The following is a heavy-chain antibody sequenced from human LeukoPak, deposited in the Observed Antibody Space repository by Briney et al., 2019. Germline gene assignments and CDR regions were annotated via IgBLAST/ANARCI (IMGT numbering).Heavy chain of an antibody. CDR3: ARGIGSTVFFDH. Sequence: PGGSLRLSCAASGFTFSSYGMRWVRQAPGKGLEWVSGISGSGGSTDYADSVKGRFIISRDNSKNTLSLQMNSLRTEDTAVYYCARGIGSTVFFDHWGQGTLVTVSS. J-gene: IGHJ4*02. V-gene: IGHV3-23*01. CDR1: GFTFSSYG. CDR2: ISGSGGST. D-gene: IGHD4-11*01.